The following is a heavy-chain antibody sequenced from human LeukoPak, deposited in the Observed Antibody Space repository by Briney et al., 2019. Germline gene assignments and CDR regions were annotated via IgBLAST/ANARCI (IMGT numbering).Heavy chain of an antibody. CDR1: GGSISSYY. Sequence: SETLSLTCTVSGGSISSYYWSWIRQPPGKGLEWIGCIYYSGSTNYNPSLKSRVTISVDTSKNQFSLKLSSVTAADTAVYYCARTLRQYYYGSGSYHYFDYWGQGTLVTVSS. V-gene: IGHV4-59*01. CDR2: IYYSGST. CDR3: ARTLRQYYYGSGSYHYFDY. D-gene: IGHD3-10*01. J-gene: IGHJ4*02.